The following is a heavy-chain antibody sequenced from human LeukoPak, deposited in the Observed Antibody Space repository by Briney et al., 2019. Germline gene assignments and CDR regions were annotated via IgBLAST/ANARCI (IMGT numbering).Heavy chain of an antibody. CDR1: GYTFTSYA. J-gene: IGHJ5*02. CDR3: ARAPITMVRGVTPTYWFDP. CDR2: INAGNGNT. D-gene: IGHD3-10*01. Sequence: ASVKVSCKASGYTFTSYAMHWVRQAPGQRLEWMGWINAGNGNTKYSQKFQGRVTITRDTSASTAYMELSSLRSEDTAVYYCARAPITMVRGVTPTYWFDPWGQGTLVTVSS. V-gene: IGHV1-3*01.